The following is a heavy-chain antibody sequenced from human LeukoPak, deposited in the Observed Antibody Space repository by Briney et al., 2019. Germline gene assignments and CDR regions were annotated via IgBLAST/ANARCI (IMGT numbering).Heavy chain of an antibody. CDR1: GFTFSSYA. CDR2: ISGSGGST. J-gene: IGHJ6*02. CDR3: AKRGNIVVVPAAMHHYYYGMDV. D-gene: IGHD2-2*01. V-gene: IGHV3-23*01. Sequence: GGSLRLSCAASGFTFSSYAMSWVRQAPGKGLEWVSAISGSGGSTYYADSVKGRFTISRDNSKNTLYLQMNSLRAEDTAVYYCAKRGNIVVVPAAMHHYYYGMDVWGQGTTVTVSS.